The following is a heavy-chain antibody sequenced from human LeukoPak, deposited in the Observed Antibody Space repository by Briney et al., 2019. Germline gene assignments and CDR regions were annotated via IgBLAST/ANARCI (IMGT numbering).Heavy chain of an antibody. Sequence: SETLSLTCAVYGGSFSGYYWSWIRQPPGKGLEWIGEINHSGSTNYNPSLKSRVTISVDTSKNQFFLKLSSVTAADTAMYYCASEGYCSSTSCYDYWGQGTLVTVSS. J-gene: IGHJ4*02. CDR2: INHSGST. CDR3: ASEGYCSSTSCYDY. V-gene: IGHV4-34*01. CDR1: GGSFSGYY. D-gene: IGHD2-2*01.